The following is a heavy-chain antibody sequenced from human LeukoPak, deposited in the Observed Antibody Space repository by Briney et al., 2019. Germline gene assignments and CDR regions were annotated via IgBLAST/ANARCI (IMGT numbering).Heavy chain of an antibody. V-gene: IGHV4-34*01. Sequence: SETLSLTCAVYGESFSGYYWSWIRQPPGKGLEWIGEINHSGSTNYNPSLKSRVTISVDTSKNQFSLKLSSVTAADTAAYYCARGQNWGSYFDYWGQGTLVTVSS. CDR3: ARGQNWGSYFDY. CDR2: INHSGST. CDR1: GESFSGYY. D-gene: IGHD7-27*01. J-gene: IGHJ4*02.